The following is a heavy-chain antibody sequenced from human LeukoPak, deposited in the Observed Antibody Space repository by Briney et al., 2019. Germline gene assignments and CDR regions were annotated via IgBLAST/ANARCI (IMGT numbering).Heavy chain of an antibody. Sequence: SQTLSLTCAISGDSVSSNSAAWNWIRQSPSRGLEWLGRTYYKSKWYNDYAVSVKSRITINPDASKNQFSLQLNSVTPEDTAVYYCGREVYCSSTSCYSGGRFDPWGQGTLVTVSS. CDR1: GDSVSSNSAA. CDR3: GREVYCSSTSCYSGGRFDP. D-gene: IGHD2-2*01. V-gene: IGHV6-1*01. J-gene: IGHJ5*02. CDR2: TYYKSKWYN.